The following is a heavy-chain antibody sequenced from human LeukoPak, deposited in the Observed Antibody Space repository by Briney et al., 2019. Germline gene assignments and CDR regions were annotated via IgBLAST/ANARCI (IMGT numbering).Heavy chain of an antibody. CDR1: GGSFSDYY. CDR3: ARSSQWEPIDY. Sequence: SGTLSLTCAVYGGSFSDYYWSWIRQPPGKGLEWIGSIYHSGSTYYNPSLKSRVTISVDTSKNQFSLKLSSVTAADTAVYYCARSSQWEPIDYWGQGTLVTVSS. CDR2: IYHSGST. D-gene: IGHD1-26*01. V-gene: IGHV4-34*01. J-gene: IGHJ4*02.